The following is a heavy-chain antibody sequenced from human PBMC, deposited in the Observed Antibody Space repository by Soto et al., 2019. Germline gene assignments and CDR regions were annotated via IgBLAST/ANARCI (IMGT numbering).Heavy chain of an antibody. V-gene: IGHV4-59*08. J-gene: IGHJ4*02. CDR1: GGSISSYY. CDR2: IYYSGST. D-gene: IGHD6-19*01. CDR3: AYSSGWYYFDY. Sequence: SETLSLTCTVPGGSISSYYWSWIRQPPGKGLEWIGYIYYSGSTNYNPSLKSRVTISVDTSKNQFSLKLSSVTAADTAVYYCAYSSGWYYFDYWGQGTLVTVSS.